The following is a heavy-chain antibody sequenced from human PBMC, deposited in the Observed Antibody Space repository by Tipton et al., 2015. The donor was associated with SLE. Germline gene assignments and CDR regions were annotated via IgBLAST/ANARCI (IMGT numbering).Heavy chain of an antibody. Sequence: TLSLTCTVSGGSISSSSYYWGWIRQPPGKGLEWIGSIYYVGSTYSNPSLKSRVTISMDMSKNQFSLKLTSVTAADTAVYYCAVAGLGGSFHIWGQGTLVTVSS. D-gene: IGHD3-16*01. CDR2: IYYVGST. CDR3: AVAGLGGSFHI. J-gene: IGHJ3*02. CDR1: GGSISSSSYY. V-gene: IGHV4-39*07.